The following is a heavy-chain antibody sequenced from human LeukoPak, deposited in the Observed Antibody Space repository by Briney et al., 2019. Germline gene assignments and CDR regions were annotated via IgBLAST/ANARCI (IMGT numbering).Heavy chain of an antibody. CDR2: IIPIFGTA. CDR1: GGTFSSYA. J-gene: IGHJ4*02. CDR3: ARVVAAAGDFDY. V-gene: IGHV1-69*13. D-gene: IGHD6-13*01. Sequence: SVKVSCKASGGTFSSYAISWVRQALGQGLEWMGGIIPIFGTANYAQKFQGRVTITADESTSTAYMELSSLRSEDTAVYYCARVVAAAGDFDYWGQGTLVTVSS.